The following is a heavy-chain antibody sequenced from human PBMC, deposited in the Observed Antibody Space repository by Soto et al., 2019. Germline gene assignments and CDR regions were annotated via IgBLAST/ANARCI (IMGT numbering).Heavy chain of an antibody. CDR1: GGSISSSSYY. Sequence: TSETLSLTCTVSGGSISSSSYYWGWIRQPPGKGLEWIGSIYYSGSTYYNPSLKSRVTISVDTSKNQFSLKLSSVTAADTAVYYCASSTITIFGVVIFDYWGQGTLVTVSS. CDR3: ASSTITIFGVVIFDY. D-gene: IGHD3-3*01. J-gene: IGHJ4*02. V-gene: IGHV4-39*01. CDR2: IYYSGST.